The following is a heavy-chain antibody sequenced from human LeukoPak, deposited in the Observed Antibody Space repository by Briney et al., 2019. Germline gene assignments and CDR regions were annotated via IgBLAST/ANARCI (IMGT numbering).Heavy chain of an antibody. CDR2: ISTSSSYI. J-gene: IGHJ4*02. Sequence: GGSLRLSCAASGFTFNSYPMNWVRQAPGGGLEWVSFISTSSSYIYYGDSVKGRFTVSRDNAKNSLYLQMNSLSPEDTAVYYCARGGSSWYYFDYWGQGTLVTVSS. V-gene: IGHV3-21*01. D-gene: IGHD6-13*01. CDR3: ARGGSSWYYFDY. CDR1: GFTFNSYP.